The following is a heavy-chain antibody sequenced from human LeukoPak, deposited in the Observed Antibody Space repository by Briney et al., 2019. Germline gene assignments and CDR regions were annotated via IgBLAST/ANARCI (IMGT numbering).Heavy chain of an antibody. CDR2: ISYDGTQK. J-gene: IGHJ4*02. CDR3: ASGDGL. Sequence: PGRSLRLSCAASGFTFRNYGMHWVRQAPGKGLEWVAVISYDGTQKFYADSVKGRFTISRDNSKNTLYLQMNSLRAVDTAVYYCASGDGLWGQGTLVTVSS. D-gene: IGHD3-10*01. V-gene: IGHV3-30*03. CDR1: GFTFRNYG.